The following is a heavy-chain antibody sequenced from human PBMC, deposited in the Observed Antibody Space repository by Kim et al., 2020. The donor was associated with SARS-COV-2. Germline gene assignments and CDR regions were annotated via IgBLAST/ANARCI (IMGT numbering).Heavy chain of an antibody. CDR1: GFTFSDYY. Sequence: GESLRLSCAASGFTFSDYYMSWIRQAPGKGLEWVSYISSSGSTIYYADSVKGRFTISRDNAKNSLYLQMNSLRAEDTAVYYCARSGYSYGYLPFAPTWKKAIDYWGQGTLVTVSS. CDR3: ARSGYSYGYLPFAPTWKKAIDY. V-gene: IGHV3-11*01. CDR2: ISSSGSTI. J-gene: IGHJ4*02. D-gene: IGHD5-18*01.